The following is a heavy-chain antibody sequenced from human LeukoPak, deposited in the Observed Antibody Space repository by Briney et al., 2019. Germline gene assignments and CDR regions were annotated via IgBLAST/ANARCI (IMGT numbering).Heavy chain of an antibody. V-gene: IGHV3-23*01. CDR2: ISASGDET. CDR1: GFTFSSHG. D-gene: IGHD1-1*01. J-gene: IGHJ4*02. Sequence: GGSLRLSCAASGFTFSSHGMSWVRQAPGKGLEWVSSISASGDETYYADSVKGRLTISRDNSKNTLHLQMNSLTAEDTAAYYCAHIGRRGNWYFDYWGQGTLVTVSS. CDR3: AHIGRRGNWYFDY.